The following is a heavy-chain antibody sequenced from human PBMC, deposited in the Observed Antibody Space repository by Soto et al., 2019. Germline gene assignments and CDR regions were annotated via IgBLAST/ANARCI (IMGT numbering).Heavy chain of an antibody. CDR1: GGSIISGGYS. J-gene: IGHJ6*02. Sequence: PSETLYLTSDVYGGSIISGGYSWSWIRQPPGKGLEWIGYIYHSGSTYYNPSLKSRVTISVDRSKNQFSLKLSSVTAADTAVYYCATHSNYYYYYGMDVWGQGTTVTVSS. CDR3: ATHSNYYYYYGMDV. D-gene: IGHD4-4*01. CDR2: IYHSGST. V-gene: IGHV4-30-2*01.